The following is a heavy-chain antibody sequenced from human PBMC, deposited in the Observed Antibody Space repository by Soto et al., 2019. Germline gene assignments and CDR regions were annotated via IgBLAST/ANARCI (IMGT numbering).Heavy chain of an antibody. CDR2: INDSGST. CDR3: ARCLLLWFGELSRRGGYYFYIVV. Sequence: QVQLQQWGAGLLKSSETLSLTCAVYGGSFSGYYWSWIRQTPGKGLEWIGEINDSGSTNHKPSLKGRATKVGYTPNNYFSLKLFSETSADTSVYYCARCLLLWFGELSRRGGYYFYIVVWGNGNTVNVYS. CDR1: GGSFSGYY. V-gene: IGHV4-34*04. J-gene: IGHJ6*03. D-gene: IGHD3-10*01.